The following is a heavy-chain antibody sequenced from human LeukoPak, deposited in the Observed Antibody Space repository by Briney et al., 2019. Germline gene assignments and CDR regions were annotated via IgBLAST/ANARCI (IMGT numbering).Heavy chain of an antibody. CDR3: ARDPYSGGLYPTTFG. J-gene: IGHJ4*02. CDR1: GFTVSSNY. Sequence: GGSLRLSCAASGFTVSSNYMSWVRQAPGKGLEWVSVIYSGGSTYYADSVKGRFTISRDNSKNTLYLQMNSLRAEDTAVYYCARDPYSGGLYPTTFGWGQGTLVTVSS. V-gene: IGHV3-66*01. CDR2: IYSGGST. D-gene: IGHD1-1*01.